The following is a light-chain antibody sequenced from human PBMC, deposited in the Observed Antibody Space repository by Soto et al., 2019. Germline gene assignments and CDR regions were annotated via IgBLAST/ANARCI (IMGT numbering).Light chain of an antibody. J-gene: IGKJ5*01. V-gene: IGKV1-33*01. CDR1: HDISEY. CDR2: DAS. CDR3: QQYDNLPIT. Sequence: IVLTQSPPSLSASVGGRVTITCQASHDISEYLSWYQQKPGMAPNLLIYDASTSQTGAPSRFSGSGYGTYFNLTITTLQPEDFGTYYCQQYDNLPITFGQGTRLEIK.